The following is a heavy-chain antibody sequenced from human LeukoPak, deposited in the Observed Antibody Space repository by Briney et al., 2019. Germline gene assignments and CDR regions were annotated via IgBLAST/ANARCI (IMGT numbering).Heavy chain of an antibody. Sequence: ASVKVSCKASGYTFTSYAMIWVRQAPGQGLEWMGWINTNTGNPTYAQGFTGRFVFSLDTSVSTAYLQISSLKAEDTAVYYCARDTRFLEWLPIYYYYGMDVWGQGTTVTVSS. J-gene: IGHJ6*02. CDR3: ARDTRFLEWLPIYYYYGMDV. V-gene: IGHV7-4-1*02. CDR1: GYTFTSYA. CDR2: INTNTGNP. D-gene: IGHD3-3*01.